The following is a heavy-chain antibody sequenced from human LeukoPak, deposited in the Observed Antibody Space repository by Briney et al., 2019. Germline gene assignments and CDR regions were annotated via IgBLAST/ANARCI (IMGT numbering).Heavy chain of an antibody. V-gene: IGHV3-23*01. CDR3: ASSSPHDAFDI. J-gene: IGHJ3*02. D-gene: IGHD6-6*01. CDR1: GFTFSSYA. Sequence: GSLRLSCAASGFTFSSYAMSWVRQAPGKGLEWVSGLSASGGLTYYADSVKGRFTISRDNAKNSLYLQMNSLRAEDTAVYYCASSSPHDAFDIWGQGTMVTVSS. CDR2: LSASGGLT.